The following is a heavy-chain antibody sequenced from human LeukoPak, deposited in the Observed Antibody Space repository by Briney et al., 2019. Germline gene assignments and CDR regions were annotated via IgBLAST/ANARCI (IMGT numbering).Heavy chain of an antibody. V-gene: IGHV3-48*04. Sequence: GGSLRLSCAASGFTFSSYSMNWVRQAPGKGLEWVSYISSSTSTIYYADSVKGRFTISRDNAKNSLYLQMNSLRAEDTAVYYCVRDWSAGAWTDLDYWGQGTLVTVAS. CDR3: VRDWSAGAWTDLDY. CDR2: ISSSTSTI. D-gene: IGHD3/OR15-3a*01. J-gene: IGHJ4*02. CDR1: GFTFSSYS.